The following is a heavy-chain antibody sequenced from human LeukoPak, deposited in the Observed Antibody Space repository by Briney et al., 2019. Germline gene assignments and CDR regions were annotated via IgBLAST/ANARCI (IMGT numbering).Heavy chain of an antibody. CDR3: ARGDDYGSPKLFTE. J-gene: IGHJ4*02. D-gene: IGHD3-10*01. CDR1: EYTFSGYY. CDR2: IDPDNGNT. V-gene: IGHV1-2*06. Sequence: ASVKVSCQASEYTFSGYYFSWMRRAPGQGLEWMGRIDPDNGNTNFAQKFQGRVTLTRATSISTVYMELTGRRFDDTAVYYCARGDDYGSPKLFTEWGQGTLVTVSS.